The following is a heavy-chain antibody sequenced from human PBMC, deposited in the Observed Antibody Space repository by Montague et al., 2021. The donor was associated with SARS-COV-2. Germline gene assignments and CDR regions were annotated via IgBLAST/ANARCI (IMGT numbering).Heavy chain of an antibody. CDR3: ARDLGFYGMDV. CDR2: ISYDGSNK. V-gene: IGHV3-30*04. CDR1: GFTFSSYA. Sequence: SLRLSCAASGFTFSSYAMHWVRQAPGKGLEWVAVISYDGSNKYYADPVKGRFTISRDNSKNTLYLQMNSLRAEDTAVYYCARDLGFYGMDVWGQGTTVTVSS. J-gene: IGHJ6*02.